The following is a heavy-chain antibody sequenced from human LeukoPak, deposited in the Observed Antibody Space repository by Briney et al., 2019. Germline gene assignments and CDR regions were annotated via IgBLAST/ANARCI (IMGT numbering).Heavy chain of an antibody. CDR2: IYYSGST. Sequence: PSETLSLTYTVSGDSISSTYSWGWIRQPPGQGLEWIGNIYYSGSTNYNPSLKSRVTISVDTSNNQFSLKLSSVTAADTAVYYCTRGSIAYYMDVWGKGTTVTISS. D-gene: IGHD3-22*01. V-gene: IGHV4-59*01. J-gene: IGHJ6*03. CDR1: GDSISSTYS. CDR3: TRGSIAYYMDV.